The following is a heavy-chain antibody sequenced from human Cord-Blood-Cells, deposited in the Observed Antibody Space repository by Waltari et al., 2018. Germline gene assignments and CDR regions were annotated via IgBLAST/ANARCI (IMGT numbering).Heavy chain of an antibody. CDR3: ARGLSSSDAFDI. V-gene: IGHV1-69*01. Sequence: QVQLVQSGAEVKTPGSSVKVSCKASGGTFSSYAITWVRQAPGQGLEWMGGIIPIFGTANYAQKCQGRVTITADESTSTAYMELSSLRSEDTAVYYCARGLSSSDAFDIWGQGTMVTVSS. D-gene: IGHD6-6*01. CDR1: GGTFSSYA. J-gene: IGHJ3*02. CDR2: IIPIFGTA.